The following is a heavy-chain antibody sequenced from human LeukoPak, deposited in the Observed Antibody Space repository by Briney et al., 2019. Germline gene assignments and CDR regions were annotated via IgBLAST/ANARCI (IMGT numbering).Heavy chain of an antibody. CDR2: ISYDGSNK. V-gene: IGHV3-30-3*01. Sequence: GGSLRLSCAASGFTFSSYAMHWVRQAPGKGLEWVAVISYDGSNKYYADSVKGRFTISRDNSKNTLYLQMNSLRAEDTAVYYCAKVGAAAGTRGYYFDYWGQGTLVTVSS. J-gene: IGHJ4*02. D-gene: IGHD6-13*01. CDR3: AKVGAAAGTRGYYFDY. CDR1: GFTFSSYA.